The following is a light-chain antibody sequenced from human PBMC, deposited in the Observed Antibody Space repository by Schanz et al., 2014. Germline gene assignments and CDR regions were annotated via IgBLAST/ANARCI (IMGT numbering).Light chain of an antibody. CDR3: QQWGT. V-gene: IGKV3-20*01. CDR1: QSVSSNY. Sequence: EIVLTQSPGTLSLSPGERATLSCRASQSVSSNYLAWYQQKPGQAPRLLIYGGSNRATGIPDRFSGSGSGTEFTLTISRLEPEDSAVYYCQQWGTFGQGTKVEIK. J-gene: IGKJ1*01. CDR2: GGS.